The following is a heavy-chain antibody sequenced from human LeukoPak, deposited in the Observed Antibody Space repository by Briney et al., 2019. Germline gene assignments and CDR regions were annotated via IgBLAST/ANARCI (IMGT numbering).Heavy chain of an antibody. V-gene: IGHV3-23*01. CDR2: ISGSGGST. J-gene: IGHJ4*02. D-gene: IGHD3-10*01. CDR1: GFTFSSYA. Sequence: GRSLRLSCAASGFTFSSYAISWVRQDPGKGLEWVSGISGSGGSTYHADSVKGRFTISRDNSKNTLNLQMNSLRAEYTAVYYCAKDFGGSMFRGIMYYWGQGTLVTVSS. CDR3: AKDFGGSMFRGIMYY.